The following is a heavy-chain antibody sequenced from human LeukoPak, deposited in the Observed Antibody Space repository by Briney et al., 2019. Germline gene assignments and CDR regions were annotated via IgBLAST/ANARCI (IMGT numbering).Heavy chain of an antibody. Sequence: GESLKISCRGSGYTFSTNWIGWVRQMPGKGLEWMGTIYPSDSDTRYSPSFQGQVTISADKSIGTAYLQWSSLKASDTAMYYCARFYGAKGDHWGQGTRVTVSS. CDR1: GYTFSTNW. J-gene: IGHJ4*02. V-gene: IGHV5-51*01. CDR3: ARFYGAKGDH. CDR2: IYPSDSDT. D-gene: IGHD4-23*01.